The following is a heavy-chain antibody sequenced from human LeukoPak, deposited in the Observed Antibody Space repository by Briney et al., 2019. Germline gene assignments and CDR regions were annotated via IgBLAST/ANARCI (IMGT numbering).Heavy chain of an antibody. CDR2: IIPIFGTA. V-gene: IGHV1-69*06. J-gene: IGHJ4*02. CDR1: GGTFSSYA. CDR3: ARTIAARMFDY. Sequence: ASVKVSCKASGGTFSSYAISWVRQAPGQGLEWMGGIIPIFGTANYAQKFQGRVTITADKSTSTAYMELSSPRSEDTAVYYCARTIAARMFDYWGQGTLVTVSS. D-gene: IGHD6-6*01.